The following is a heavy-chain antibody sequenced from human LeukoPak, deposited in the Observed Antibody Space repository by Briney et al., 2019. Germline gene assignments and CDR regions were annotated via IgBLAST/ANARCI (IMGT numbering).Heavy chain of an antibody. V-gene: IGHV4-59*02. Sequence: SETLSLTCTVSGGSVSGHYWSWLRRPPGKGLEWIGYIYYSGTTKYNPSLQSRVAISLDTSENTFSLKVTSVTAADTAMYYCASLLDNDSSGYPDAFDMWGRGTVVAVSS. CDR3: ASLLDNDSSGYPDAFDM. D-gene: IGHD6-25*01. CDR2: IYYSGTT. CDR1: GGSVSGHY. J-gene: IGHJ3*02.